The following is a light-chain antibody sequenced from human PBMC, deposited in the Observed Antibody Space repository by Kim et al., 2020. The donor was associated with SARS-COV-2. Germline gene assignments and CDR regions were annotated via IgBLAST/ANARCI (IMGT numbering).Light chain of an antibody. CDR1: NLGGRY. CDR2: QDI. V-gene: IGLV3-1*01. Sequence: SYELTQPPSVSVSRGQTATIPCSGDNLGGRYVSWYQQRPGQTPVLVMYQDIERPSGIPDRFSGSNSGNTATLTISGTQAMDEADYYCQAWDNNAAIFGGG. CDR3: QAWDNNAAI. J-gene: IGLJ2*01.